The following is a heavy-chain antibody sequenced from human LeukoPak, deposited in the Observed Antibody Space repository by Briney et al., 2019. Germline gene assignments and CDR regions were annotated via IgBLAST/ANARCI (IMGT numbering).Heavy chain of an antibody. J-gene: IGHJ4*02. CDR3: AKDIKGYYDSSDYYSY. CDR1: GFTFDDYA. V-gene: IGHV3-9*01. Sequence: GGSLRPSCAASGFTFDDYAMHWVRQAPGKGLEWVSGISWNSGSIGYADSVKGRFTISRDNAKNSLYLQMDSLRAEDTALYYCAKDIKGYYDSSDYYSYWGQGTLVTVSS. D-gene: IGHD3-22*01. CDR2: ISWNSGSI.